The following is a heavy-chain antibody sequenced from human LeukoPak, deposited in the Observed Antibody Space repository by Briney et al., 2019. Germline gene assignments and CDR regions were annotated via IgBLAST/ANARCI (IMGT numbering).Heavy chain of an antibody. J-gene: IGHJ5*02. Sequence: ASVKVSCKASGHTFTSYYMHWVRQAPGQGLEWMGIINPSGGSTSYAQKFQGRVTMTRDTSTSTVYMELSSLRSEDTAVYYCARGLYYDYVWGSFPFDPWGQGTLVTVSS. D-gene: IGHD3-16*01. CDR1: GHTFTSYY. CDR3: ARGLYYDYVWGSFPFDP. V-gene: IGHV1-46*01. CDR2: INPSGGST.